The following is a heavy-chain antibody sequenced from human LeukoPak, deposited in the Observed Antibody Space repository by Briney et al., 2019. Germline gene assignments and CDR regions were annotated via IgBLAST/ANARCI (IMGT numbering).Heavy chain of an antibody. CDR1: GFTFISSW. D-gene: IGHD2-2*03. Sequence: AGGSLRLSCAASGFTFISSWMTWVRQAPGQGLEWVGRIRSTPDGGATDYAAPVKGRFTISRDDSKNTLYLQMSSLRTEDTAVYYCATDLHFGYCTATSCANYWGQGTLVTVSS. V-gene: IGHV3-15*01. J-gene: IGHJ4*02. CDR2: IRSTPDGGAT. CDR3: ATDLHFGYCTATSCANY.